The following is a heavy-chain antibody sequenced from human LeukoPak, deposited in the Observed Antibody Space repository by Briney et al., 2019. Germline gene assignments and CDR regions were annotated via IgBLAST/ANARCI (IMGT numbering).Heavy chain of an antibody. V-gene: IGHV3-64D*06. CDR2: ISRDGGST. Sequence: QTGGSLRLSCAASGFTFSNYAMYWVRQAPGKGLEFVSGISRDGGSTHYADSAKGRFTISRDNSRNTLYLQMNSLRAEDTAVYYCVKTPSSFRTFDYWGQGTLVTVSS. CDR1: GFTFSNYA. CDR3: VKTPSSFRTFDY. D-gene: IGHD2/OR15-2a*01. J-gene: IGHJ4*02.